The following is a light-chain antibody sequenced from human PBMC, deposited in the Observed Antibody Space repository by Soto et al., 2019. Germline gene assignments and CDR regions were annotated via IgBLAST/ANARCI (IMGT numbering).Light chain of an antibody. CDR2: GAL. J-gene: IGKJ1*01. CDR1: QSVSSSY. CDR3: QQYDRSLIRT. Sequence: EIVLTQSPGTLSLSPGERATLSCRASQSVSSSYLAWYQQKPGQAPRLLIYGALSRATGIPDRFSGSGSGTDFTLTISRLEPEDSAVYYCQQYDRSLIRTFGQGTKVEIK. V-gene: IGKV3-20*01.